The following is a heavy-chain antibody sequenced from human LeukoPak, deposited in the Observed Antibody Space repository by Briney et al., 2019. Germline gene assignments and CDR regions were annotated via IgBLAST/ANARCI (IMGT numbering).Heavy chain of an antibody. J-gene: IGHJ4*02. Sequence: SQTLSLTCTVSGGSIRSGSYYWSWIRQPAGKGLEWIGRIYTSGSTDYNPSLKSRVTISVDTSNNQFSLKLGSVTAADTAVYYCARGYDILTGFFDYWGQGTLVTVSS. CDR1: GGSIRSGSYY. D-gene: IGHD3-9*01. V-gene: IGHV4-61*02. CDR2: IYTSGST. CDR3: ARGYDILTGFFDY.